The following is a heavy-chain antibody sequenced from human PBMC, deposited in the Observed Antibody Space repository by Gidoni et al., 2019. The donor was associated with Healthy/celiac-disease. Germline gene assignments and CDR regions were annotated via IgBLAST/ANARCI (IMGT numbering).Heavy chain of an antibody. D-gene: IGHD2-15*01. CDR2: IIPIFGTA. Sequence: QVQLVQSGAEVKKPGSSVKVSCKASGGTFSSYAISWVRQAPGQGLEWMGGIIPIFGTANYAQKFQGRVTITADKSTSTAYMELSSLRSEDTAVYYCARVNCSGGSCLAYYYGMDVWGQGTTVTVSS. J-gene: IGHJ6*02. V-gene: IGHV1-69*06. CDR3: ARVNCSGGSCLAYYYGMDV. CDR1: GGTFSSYA.